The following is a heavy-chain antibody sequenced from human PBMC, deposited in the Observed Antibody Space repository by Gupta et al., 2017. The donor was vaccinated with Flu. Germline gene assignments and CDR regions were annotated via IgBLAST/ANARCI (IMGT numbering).Heavy chain of an antibody. D-gene: IGHD6-6*01. CDR3: ARVPDSSSFV. J-gene: IGHJ4*02. CDR1: GLHFASYS. CDR2: ITSDSDVI. V-gene: IGHV3-48*04. Sequence: ASGLHFASYSMNWVRQPPEKGLEWIAYITSDSDVINYADSVRGRFTISRDNAKKSIFLQMDSLRVEDTAVYYCARVPDSSSFVWGQGPLVTV.